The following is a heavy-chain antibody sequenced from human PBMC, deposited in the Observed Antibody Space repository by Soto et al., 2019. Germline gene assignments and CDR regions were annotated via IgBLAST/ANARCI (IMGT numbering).Heavy chain of an antibody. J-gene: IGHJ4*02. Sequence: PSETLSLTCAVSGYSISSGYYWGWIRQPPGKGLEWIGSIYHSGSTYYNPSLKSRVTISVDTSKNQFSLKLSSVTAADTAVYYCARVGPSDGYSSGWFSLCYFDYWGQGTPVPVSS. CDR3: ARVGPSDGYSSGWFSLCYFDY. CDR1: GYSISSGYY. D-gene: IGHD6-19*01. V-gene: IGHV4-38-2*01. CDR2: IYHSGST.